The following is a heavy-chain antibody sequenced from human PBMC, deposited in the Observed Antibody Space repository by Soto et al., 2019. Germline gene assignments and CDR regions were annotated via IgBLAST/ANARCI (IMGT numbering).Heavy chain of an antibody. CDR2: ISGSGGST. CDR1: GFTFSSYA. Sequence: SGGSLRLSCAASGFTFSSYAMSWVRQAPGKGLEWVSAISGSGGSTYYADSVKGRFTISRDNSKNTLYLQMNSLRAEDTAVYYCAKGMVVLTYYYYYGMDVWGQGTTVTVSS. J-gene: IGHJ6*02. CDR3: AKGMVVLTYYYYYGMDV. V-gene: IGHV3-23*01. D-gene: IGHD2-8*01.